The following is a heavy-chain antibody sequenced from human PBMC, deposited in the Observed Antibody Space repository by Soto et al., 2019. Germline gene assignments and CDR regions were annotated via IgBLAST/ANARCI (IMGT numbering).Heavy chain of an antibody. J-gene: IGHJ4*02. CDR1: GFTFSNAW. V-gene: IGHV3-15*01. CDR2: IKSKTDGGTT. D-gene: IGHD2-2*01. CDR3: TTSDVVVPALFDY. Sequence: GGSLRLSCAASGFTFSNAWMSWVRQAPGKGLEWVGRIKSKTDGGTTDYAAPVKGRFTISRDDSKNTLYLQMNSLKTEDTAVYYCTTSDVVVPALFDYWGQGTLVTVSS.